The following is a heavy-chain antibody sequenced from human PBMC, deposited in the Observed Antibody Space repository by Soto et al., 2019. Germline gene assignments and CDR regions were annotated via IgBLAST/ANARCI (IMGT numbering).Heavy chain of an antibody. Sequence: EVQLLVSGGGLVQPGGSLRFSCAASGFTFSNYAMTWVRQAPGKGLEWVSAISGTGSSTFYADSVKGRFTISRDNPKNTLFLQMNSLRAEDTAIYYCAKDSRDVAVSGPDYWGQGTLVTVSS. D-gene: IGHD6-19*01. CDR2: ISGTGSST. V-gene: IGHV3-23*01. J-gene: IGHJ4*02. CDR3: AKDSRDVAVSGPDY. CDR1: GFTFSNYA.